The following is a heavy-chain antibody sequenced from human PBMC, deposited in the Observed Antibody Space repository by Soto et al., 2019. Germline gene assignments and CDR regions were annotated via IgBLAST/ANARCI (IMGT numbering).Heavy chain of an antibody. J-gene: IGHJ6*03. CDR2: ISSSGSTI. CDR1: GFTFSDYY. V-gene: IGHV3-11*04. Sequence: PGGSLRLSCAASGFTFSDYYMSWIRQAPGKGLEWVSYISSSGSTIYYADSVKGRFTISRDNAKNTLYFQMNSLRVEDTAVYYCARDDYYYYYMDVWGKGTTVTVSS. CDR3: ARDDYYYYYMDV.